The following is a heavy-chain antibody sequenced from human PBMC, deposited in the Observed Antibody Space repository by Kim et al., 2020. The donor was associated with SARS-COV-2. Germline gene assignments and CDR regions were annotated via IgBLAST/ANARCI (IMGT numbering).Heavy chain of an antibody. CDR2: INAGNGNT. J-gene: IGHJ4*02. Sequence: ASVKVSCKASGYTFTSYAMHWVRQAPGQRLEWMGWINAGNGNTKYSQKFQGRVTITRDTSASTAYMGLSSLRSEDTAVYYCARIGVYYDILTGYSHTYYFDYWGQGTLVTVSS. CDR3: ARIGVYYDILTGYSHTYYFDY. V-gene: IGHV1-3*01. D-gene: IGHD3-9*01. CDR1: GYTFTSYA.